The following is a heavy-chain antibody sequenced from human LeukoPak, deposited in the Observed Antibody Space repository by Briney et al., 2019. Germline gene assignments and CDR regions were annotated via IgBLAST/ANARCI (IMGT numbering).Heavy chain of an antibody. J-gene: IGHJ4*02. V-gene: IGHV4-59*01. CDR3: ARVPAAAISFDY. CDR2: IYYSGST. Sequence: PSETLSLTCTVSGGSISSYYWSWIRQPPGKGLEWIGYIYYSGSTNYNPSLKSRVTISVDTSKNQFSLKLSSVTAADTAVYYCARVPAAAISFDYWGQGTLVTVSS. D-gene: IGHD2-2*01. CDR1: GGSISSYY.